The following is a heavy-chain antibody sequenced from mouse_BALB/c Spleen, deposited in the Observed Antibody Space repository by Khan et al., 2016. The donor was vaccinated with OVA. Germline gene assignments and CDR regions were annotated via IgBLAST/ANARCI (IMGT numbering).Heavy chain of an antibody. CDR2: ITTYSGDT. CDR3: ARLTLRFDY. J-gene: IGHJ4*01. CDR1: GYTFTDYG. V-gene: IGHV1S137*01. D-gene: IGHD1-1*01. Sequence: QVQLKQSGPELVRPGVSVKISCKGSGYTFTDYGMHWVRQSPAKSLEWIGVITTYSGDTKYNQKFKGKATMTVDKSSNPAYMELAKLTSEHSAIYNCARLTLRFDYWGQGTSVTVSS.